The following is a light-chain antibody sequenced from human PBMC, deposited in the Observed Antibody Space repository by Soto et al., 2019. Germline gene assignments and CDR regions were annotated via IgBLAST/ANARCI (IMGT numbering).Light chain of an antibody. Sequence: DIQMTQSPSSLSASVGDRVTITCRASQSSSSYLNWYQQKPGKAPKLLIYAASSLQSGVPSRFSGSGSGKDFTLSISSLQPEDFATYYSQQSYSTHVTFDPGTQVDIK. CDR3: QQSYSTHVT. CDR2: AAS. CDR1: QSSSSY. J-gene: IGKJ3*01. V-gene: IGKV1-39*01.